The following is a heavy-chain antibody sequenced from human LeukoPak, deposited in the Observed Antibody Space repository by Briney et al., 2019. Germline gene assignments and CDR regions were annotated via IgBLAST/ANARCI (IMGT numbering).Heavy chain of an antibody. Sequence: SVKVSCKASGGTLSSFAINWVRQAPGQGLEWVGGIIPLIGTENYTQKLHGRVTITADESTTTAFMELSSLRSEDTAMYYCTRGNALDIWGQGTMVTVSS. CDR2: IIPLIGTE. CDR1: GGTLSSFA. CDR3: TRGNALDI. J-gene: IGHJ3*02. V-gene: IGHV1-69*13.